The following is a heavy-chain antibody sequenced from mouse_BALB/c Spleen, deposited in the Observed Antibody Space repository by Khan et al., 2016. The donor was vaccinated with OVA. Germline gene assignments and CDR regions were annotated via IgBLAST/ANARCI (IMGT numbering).Heavy chain of an antibody. CDR2: IWSGGNT. Sequence: QVRLQQSGPGLVQPSQSLSITCTVSGFSLTTYGVHWVRQSPGKGLEWLGLIWSGGNTDYNAAFISRLSITKDNSKSQVFFKINSLQADDTAMYYCARNSYMYDFTYWGQGTLVTVSA. V-gene: IGHV2-2*01. D-gene: IGHD2-14*01. CDR1: GFSLTTYG. CDR3: ARNSYMYDFTY. J-gene: IGHJ3*01.